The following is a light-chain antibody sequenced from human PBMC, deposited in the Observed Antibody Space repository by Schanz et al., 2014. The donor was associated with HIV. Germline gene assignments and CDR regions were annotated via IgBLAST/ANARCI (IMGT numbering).Light chain of an antibody. Sequence: PGERATLSCRASQSVNSYLAWYQQKPGQAPRLLIYDASNRAAGIPDRFSGGESGTDFTLTISRVEPEDYAVYFCQQYGSPPWTFGQGTKVEVK. CDR2: DAS. CDR1: QSVNSY. J-gene: IGKJ1*01. CDR3: QQYGSPPWT. V-gene: IGKV3-20*01.